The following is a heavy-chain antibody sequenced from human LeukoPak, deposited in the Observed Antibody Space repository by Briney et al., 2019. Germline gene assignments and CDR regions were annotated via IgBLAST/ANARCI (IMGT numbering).Heavy chain of an antibody. CDR2: IYDSGST. Sequence: PSETLSLTCTVSGGSISSGGHYWSWIRQHPGKVLEWIGYIYDSGSTYYNPSLRSRITISVDTSKNQFSLKLSSVAAADTAVYYCARDVTGTNFFDNWGQGTLVTVSS. D-gene: IGHD1-7*01. CDR3: ARDVTGTNFFDN. J-gene: IGHJ4*02. CDR1: GGSISSGGHY. V-gene: IGHV4-31*03.